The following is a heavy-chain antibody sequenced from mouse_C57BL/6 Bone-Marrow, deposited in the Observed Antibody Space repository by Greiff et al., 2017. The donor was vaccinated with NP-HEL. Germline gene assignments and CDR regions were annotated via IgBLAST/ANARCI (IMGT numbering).Heavy chain of an antibody. D-gene: IGHD2-3*01. CDR3: TTGGYCGGYFDV. V-gene: IGHV14-4*01. J-gene: IGHJ1*03. CDR2: IDPENGDT. CDR1: GFNIKDDY. Sequence: EVKLQESGAELVRPGASVKLSCTASGFNIKDDYMHWVKQRPEQGLEWIGWIDPENGDTEYASKFQGKATITADTASNTAYLQLSSLTSEDIAVYYCTTGGYCGGYFDVWGTGTTVTVSS.